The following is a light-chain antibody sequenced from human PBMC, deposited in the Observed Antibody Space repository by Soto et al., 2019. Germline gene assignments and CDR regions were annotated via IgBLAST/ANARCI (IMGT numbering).Light chain of an antibody. CDR3: NSYTSSYTLV. CDR1: SSDVGGYNY. Sequence: QSALTQPASVSGSPGESITISCTGTSSDVGGYNYVSWYQQHPGKAPKLMIFEVSNRPSGVSNRFSGSKSANTASLTISGLQTEDEADYYCNSYTSSYTLVFGSGTKVTVL. V-gene: IGLV2-14*01. CDR2: EVS. J-gene: IGLJ1*01.